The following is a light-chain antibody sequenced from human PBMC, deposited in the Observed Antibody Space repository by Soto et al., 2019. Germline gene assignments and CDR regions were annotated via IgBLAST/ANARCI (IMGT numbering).Light chain of an antibody. CDR2: DVS. J-gene: IGLJ3*02. CDR3: SSYTSSSTRV. CDR1: SSDVGGYNY. V-gene: IGLV2-14*01. Sequence: QSALTQPASVSGSPGQSITISCTGTSSDVGGYNYVSWYQQHPVKAPKLMIYDVSNRPSGVSNRFSGSKSGNTASLTISGLQAEDEDEYYCSSYTSSSTRVFGGGTKLTVL.